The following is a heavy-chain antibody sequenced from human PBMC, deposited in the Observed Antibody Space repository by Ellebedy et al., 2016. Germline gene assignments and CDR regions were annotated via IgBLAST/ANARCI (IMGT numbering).Heavy chain of an antibody. Sequence: GGSLRLXCAASGFTFTRFAMTWVRQAPGRGLDWVSTIATGGDTYYADSVKGRFTISRDNSKNTLYLQMSSLRAEDTAVYYCVRGGWGTISDYWGQGTLVTVSS. CDR2: IATGGDT. CDR3: VRGGWGTISDY. CDR1: GFTFTRFA. D-gene: IGHD3-16*01. J-gene: IGHJ4*02. V-gene: IGHV3-23*01.